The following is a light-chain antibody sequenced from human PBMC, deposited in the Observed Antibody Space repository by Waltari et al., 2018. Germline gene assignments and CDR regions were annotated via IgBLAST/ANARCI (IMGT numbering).Light chain of an antibody. Sequence: QSALTQPASVSGSPGQSITISCTGTTNDVGAYYYVSWYQQHPGKAPKPIISEVTYRPSGVSNRFSGSKSGNMASLTSSGLQAEDEADYYCNSYTSTSTYVFGTGTKVTVL. CDR2: EVT. V-gene: IGLV2-14*01. J-gene: IGLJ1*01. CDR1: TNDVGAYYY. CDR3: NSYTSTSTYV.